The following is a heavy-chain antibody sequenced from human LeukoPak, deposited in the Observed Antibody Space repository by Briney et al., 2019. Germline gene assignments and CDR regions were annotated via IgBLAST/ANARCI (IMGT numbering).Heavy chain of an antibody. D-gene: IGHD5-18*01. V-gene: IGHV3-23*01. Sequence: GGSLRLSCAACGFTISSYSMSWVRQAPGKGLEWVSTISGSGDSTYYADSVKGRFTISRDNSKNTLYLQMNSLRAEDTAVYYCARDRGYSCGYWGQGTLVTVSS. CDR1: GFTISSYS. CDR2: ISGSGDST. CDR3: ARDRGYSCGY. J-gene: IGHJ4*02.